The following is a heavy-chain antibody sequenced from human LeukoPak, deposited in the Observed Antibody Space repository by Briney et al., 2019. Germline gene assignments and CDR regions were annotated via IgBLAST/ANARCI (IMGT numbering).Heavy chain of an antibody. CDR3: AKDDAWLRFGE. CDR1: GFIFSSFG. CDR2: IRYDGSNK. Sequence: GGSLRLSCAASGFIFSSFGMHWVRQAPGKGLEWVAFIRYDGSNKYYADSVKGRFTISRDNSKNTLYLEVISLTAEDTAVYYCAKDDAWLRFGEWSQGTLVTVSS. D-gene: IGHD3-10*01. V-gene: IGHV3-30*02. J-gene: IGHJ4*02.